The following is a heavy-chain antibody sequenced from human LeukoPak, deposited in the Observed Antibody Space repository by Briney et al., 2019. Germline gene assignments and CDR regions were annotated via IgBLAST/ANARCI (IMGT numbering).Heavy chain of an antibody. J-gene: IGHJ4*02. D-gene: IGHD3-9*01. CDR2: IWYDVTRK. CDR3: ARGLQPRNTYYDILTVGGFDY. V-gene: IGHV3-30*02. Sequence: PGGSLRLSCAASGFTFSRVGMHWVRQAPGKGLEWGAIIWYDVTRKYYADSVKGRFTISRDNSKSKVYLQMNSLRAEDTDVYYCARGLQPRNTYYDILTVGGFDYWGQGTLVTVSS. CDR1: GFTFSRVG.